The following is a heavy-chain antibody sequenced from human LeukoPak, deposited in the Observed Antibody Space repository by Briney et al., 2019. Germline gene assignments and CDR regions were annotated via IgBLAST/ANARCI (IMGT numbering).Heavy chain of an antibody. CDR2: IIPILGIA. Sequence: SVKVSCEASGGTFSSYAISWVRQAPGQGLEWMGRIIPILGIANYAQKFQGRVTITADKSTSTAYMELSSLRSEDTAVYYCARSSSVFGVVSYFDYWGQGTLVTVSS. D-gene: IGHD3-3*01. CDR3: ARSSSVFGVVSYFDY. V-gene: IGHV1-69*04. J-gene: IGHJ4*02. CDR1: GGTFSSYA.